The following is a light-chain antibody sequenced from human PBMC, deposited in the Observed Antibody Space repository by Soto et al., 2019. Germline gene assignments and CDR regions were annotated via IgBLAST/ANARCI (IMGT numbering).Light chain of an antibody. V-gene: IGLV1-44*01. CDR2: GNH. Sequence: QSVLTQPPSASGTPGRRVTISCSGSSSNIMSNTVNWYQVLPGTAPKVLIQGNHQRPSGVPARFSGSKSGTSASLAISGLQSEDEADYYCAAWDDSLNAYVFGTGTKLTVL. J-gene: IGLJ1*01. CDR3: AAWDDSLNAYV. CDR1: SSNIMSNT.